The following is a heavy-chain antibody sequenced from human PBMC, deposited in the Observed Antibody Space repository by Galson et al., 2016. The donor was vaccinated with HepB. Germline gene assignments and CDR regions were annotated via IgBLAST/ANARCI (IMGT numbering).Heavy chain of an antibody. J-gene: IGHJ4*02. CDR1: GDSISSGSYS. Sequence: TLSLTCTVSGDSISSGSYSWSWIRQPAGKGLEWIGRIYTSGSTYYNPSLKSRITISGDTSKNQFSLRLSSVTAADTAVYYCAREQGGIEAAGLDYWGQGTLVTVSS. CDR2: IYTSGST. CDR3: AREQGGIEAAGLDY. D-gene: IGHD6-13*01. V-gene: IGHV4-61*02.